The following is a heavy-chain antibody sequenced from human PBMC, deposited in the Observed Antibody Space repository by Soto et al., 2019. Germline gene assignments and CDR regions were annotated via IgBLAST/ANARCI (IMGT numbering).Heavy chain of an antibody. CDR2: IYYSGST. Sequence: SETLSLTCTVSGGSISSYYWSWIRQPPGKGLEWIGYIYYSGSTNYNPSLKSRVTISVDTSKNQFALKLSSVTAADTAVYYCARLLGYCSGGSCYPEDWFDPWGQGTLVTVSS. CDR3: ARLLGYCSGGSCYPEDWFDP. D-gene: IGHD2-15*01. J-gene: IGHJ5*02. CDR1: GGSISSYY. V-gene: IGHV4-59*01.